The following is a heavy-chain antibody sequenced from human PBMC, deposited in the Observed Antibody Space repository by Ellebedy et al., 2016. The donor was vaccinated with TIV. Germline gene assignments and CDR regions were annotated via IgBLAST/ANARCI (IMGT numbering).Heavy chain of an antibody. J-gene: IGHJ4*02. CDR1: GHTFTSDG. V-gene: IGHV1-18*04. CDR3: ARGITGPVDLGY. Sequence: AASVKVSCKASGHTFTSDGFGWVRQAPGQGLEWMGWINTYNGNTNYAKSFQGRVTMTTDTSTNTAYLDLRGLRPDDTAVHYCARGITGPVDLGYWGQGTLVTVSS. CDR2: INTYNGNT. D-gene: IGHD1-1*01.